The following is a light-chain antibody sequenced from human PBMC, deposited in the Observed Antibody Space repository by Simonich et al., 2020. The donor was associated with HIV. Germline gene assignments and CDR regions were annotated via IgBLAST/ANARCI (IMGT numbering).Light chain of an antibody. CDR1: QSVSSH. J-gene: IGKJ3*01. Sequence: EIVLTQSPATLSLSPGEKATLSCRASQSVSSHLAWYQQKPGQAPRLLIHDVSNRATGIPARFSGSGSGTDFTLTISRLEPEDFAVYYCQQYGSSPFTFGPGTKVDIK. CDR2: DVS. CDR3: QQYGSSPFT. V-gene: IGKV3-20*01.